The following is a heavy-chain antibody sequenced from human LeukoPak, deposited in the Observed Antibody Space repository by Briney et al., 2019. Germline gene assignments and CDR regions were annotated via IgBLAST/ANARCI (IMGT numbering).Heavy chain of an antibody. CDR2: INHSGST. J-gene: IGHJ4*02. D-gene: IGHD3-22*01. CDR3: ARGRSEYYDSSGYYYVLFSFDY. V-gene: IGHV4-39*07. Sequence: PSETLSLTCTVSGGSLSSSSYYWSWIRQPPGKGLEWIGEINHSGSTNYNPSLKSRVTISVDTSKNQFSLKLSSVTAADTAVYYCARGRSEYYDSSGYYYVLFSFDYWGQGTLVTVSS. CDR1: GGSLSSSSYY.